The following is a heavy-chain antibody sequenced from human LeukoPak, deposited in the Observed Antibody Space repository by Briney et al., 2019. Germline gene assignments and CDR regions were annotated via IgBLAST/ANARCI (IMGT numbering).Heavy chain of an antibody. CDR1: GFTFSSYW. Sequence: GGSLRLSCAASGFTFSSYWMHWVRQAPGKGLEWVSAISGSGGSTYYADSVKGRFTISRDNSKNTLYLQMNSLRAEDTAVYYCAKADYGDPFDYWGQGTLVTVSS. CDR2: ISGSGGST. CDR3: AKADYGDPFDY. D-gene: IGHD4-17*01. J-gene: IGHJ4*02. V-gene: IGHV3-23*01.